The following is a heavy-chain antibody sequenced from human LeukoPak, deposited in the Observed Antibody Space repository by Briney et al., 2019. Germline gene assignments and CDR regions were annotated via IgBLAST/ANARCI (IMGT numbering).Heavy chain of an antibody. CDR1: GFTFSSYG. J-gene: IGHJ4*02. V-gene: IGHV3-30*02. Sequence: GGSLRLSCAASGFTFSSYGMHWVRQAPGKGLEWVAFIRYDGSNKYYADSVKGRFTISRDNSKNTLYLQMNSLRAEYTAVYYCAKGSRCSSTSCYMFDFDYWGQGTLVTVSS. CDR2: IRYDGSNK. D-gene: IGHD2-2*02. CDR3: AKGSRCSSTSCYMFDFDY.